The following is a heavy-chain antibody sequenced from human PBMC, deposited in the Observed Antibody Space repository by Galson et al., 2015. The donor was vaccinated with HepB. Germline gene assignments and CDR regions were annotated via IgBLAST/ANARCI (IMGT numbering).Heavy chain of an antibody. J-gene: IGHJ6*02. D-gene: IGHD1-1*01. CDR2: IYYTGNT. Sequence: ETLSLTCSVSGDSLCSSNSFWVWVRQPPGKGLEWIASIYYTGNTYYNPSLKSRVTISVDASKIHFSLKLSSVTAADTAVYYCARATTETLTYGMDVWGQGTTVTVSS. V-gene: IGHV4-39*02. CDR3: ARATTETLTYGMDV. CDR1: GDSLCSSNSF.